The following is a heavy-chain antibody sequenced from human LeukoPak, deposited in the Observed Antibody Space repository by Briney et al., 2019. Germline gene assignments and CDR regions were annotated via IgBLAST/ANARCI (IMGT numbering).Heavy chain of an antibody. CDR1: GFTFSSDA. Sequence: GGSLRLSCAASGFTFSSDAMSWVRQAPGKGLEWVSAISGSGGSTYYADSVKGRFTISRDNSKDTLYLQMNSLRAEDTAVSYCASARYSSSSSGGFDSWGQGTLVTVSS. CDR2: ISGSGGST. D-gene: IGHD6-13*01. J-gene: IGHJ4*02. CDR3: ASARYSSSSSGGFDS. V-gene: IGHV3-23*01.